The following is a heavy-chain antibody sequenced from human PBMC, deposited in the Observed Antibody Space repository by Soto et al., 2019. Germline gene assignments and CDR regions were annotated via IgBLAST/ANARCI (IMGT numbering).Heavy chain of an antibody. D-gene: IGHD2-15*01. CDR1: GFTFSSYA. CDR2: ISGSGGST. CDR3: AKDISGGYCSGGSCLDAFDI. Sequence: EVQLLESGGGLVQPGGSLRLSCAASGFTFSSYAMSWVRQAPGKGLEWVSAISGSGGSTYYADSVKGRFTISRDNSKNTLYLQMNSLRAEDTAVYYCAKDISGGYCSGGSCLDAFDIWGQGTMVTVSS. J-gene: IGHJ3*02. V-gene: IGHV3-23*01.